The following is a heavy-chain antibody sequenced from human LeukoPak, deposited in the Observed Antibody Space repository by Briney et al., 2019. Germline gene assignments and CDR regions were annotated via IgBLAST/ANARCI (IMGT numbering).Heavy chain of an antibody. Sequence: HTGGSLRLSCAAAGFTFRSYEVNWVRQAPGKGREGVAYISSRGSTIYYADSVKGRFTISRDNAKTSLYLQMNSLRAEDTAVYYCAELGVTMIGGVWGKGNTVTISS. V-gene: IGHV3-48*03. CDR3: AELGVTMIGGV. CDR2: ISSRGSTI. J-gene: IGHJ6*04. CDR1: GFTFRSYE. D-gene: IGHD3-10*02.